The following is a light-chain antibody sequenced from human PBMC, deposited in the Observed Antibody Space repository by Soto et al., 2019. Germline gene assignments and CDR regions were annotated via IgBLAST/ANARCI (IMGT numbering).Light chain of an antibody. CDR1: SGHSNYA. CDR2: LNSDGSH. Sequence: QPVLTQSPSASASLGASVKLTCTLSSGHSNYAIAWHQQQSEKGPRYLMKLNSDGSHSKGDGIPDRFSGSSSGAERYLTISRLQDEDADDYCCPTGGSGIVVFGGGTKVTVL. J-gene: IGLJ2*01. CDR3: PTGGSGIVV. V-gene: IGLV4-69*01.